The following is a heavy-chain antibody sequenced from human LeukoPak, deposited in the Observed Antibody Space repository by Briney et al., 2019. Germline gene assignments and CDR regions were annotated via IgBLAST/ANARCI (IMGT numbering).Heavy chain of an antibody. CDR1: GFTFSNAY. CDR2: IKPKTDGETT. J-gene: IGHJ4*02. CDR3: ITPLPYSAQ. V-gene: IGHV3-15*07. Sequence: GGSLRLSCAASGFTFSNAYMNWVRQAQGKGLEWVGGIKPKTDGETTEYAAPVKGRFSISRDDSKNMLYLQMNSMKTEDTAVYYCITPLPYSAQGGQGTLATVSS. D-gene: IGHD2-21*01.